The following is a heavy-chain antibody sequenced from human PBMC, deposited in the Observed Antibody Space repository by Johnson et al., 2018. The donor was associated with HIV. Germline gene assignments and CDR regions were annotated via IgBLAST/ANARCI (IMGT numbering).Heavy chain of an antibody. Sequence: VQLVESGGGVVQPGRSLRLSCAASGFTFSSYTLHWVRQAPGKGLESVSAISSNGGSTYYANSVKGRFTISRDNSKNTLYLQMNSLRAEDTAVYYCARDAGGGRIVVDYDAFDIWGQGTMVTVSS. J-gene: IGHJ3*02. D-gene: IGHD3-22*01. CDR2: ISSNGGST. V-gene: IGHV3-64*01. CDR3: ARDAGGGRIVVDYDAFDI. CDR1: GFTFSSYT.